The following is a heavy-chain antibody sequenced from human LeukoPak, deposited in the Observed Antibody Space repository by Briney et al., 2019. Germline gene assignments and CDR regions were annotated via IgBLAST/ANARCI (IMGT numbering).Heavy chain of an antibody. CDR3: AKVAKYYYGPETYYFFEQ. J-gene: IGHJ4*02. CDR2: IKQDGSEK. V-gene: IGHV3-7*01. CDR1: EFSVGSNY. D-gene: IGHD3-10*01. Sequence: GGSLRLSCAASEFSVGSNYMSWVRQAPGKGLEWVANIKQDGSEKYYVDSVKGRFTISRDNAKNSLYLQMNSLRVEDTAIYYCAKVAKYYYGPETYYFFEQWGQGTPVTASS.